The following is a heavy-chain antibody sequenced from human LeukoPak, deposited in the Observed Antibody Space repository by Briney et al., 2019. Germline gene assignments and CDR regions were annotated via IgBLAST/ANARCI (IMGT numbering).Heavy chain of an antibody. CDR2: ISSRSSYI. J-gene: IGHJ4*02. D-gene: IGHD2-2*01. V-gene: IGHV3-21*01. CDR1: GFTISSYTFGSYT. CDR3: ATSVVIPGVGYFDD. Sequence: GGSLRLSCAASGFTISSYTFGSYTMNWVRQAPGKGLEWVSSISSRSSYIYDADSVKGRFTISRDNAKNSLYLQMNSLRAEDTAVYYCATSVVIPGVGYFDDWGQGTLVTVSS.